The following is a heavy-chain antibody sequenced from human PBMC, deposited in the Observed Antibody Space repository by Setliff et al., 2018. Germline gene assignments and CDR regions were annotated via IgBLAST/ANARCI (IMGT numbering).Heavy chain of an antibody. CDR3: ARDLGEPYWYFDL. CDR1: GLTFTTFS. Sequence: SCKASGLTFTTFSISWVRQAPGQGLEWVSRINNYGSSTSYADSVKGRFTISRDNAKNTLYLQMNSLRTEDTAVYYCARDLGEPYWYFDLWGRGTLVTVSS. V-gene: IGHV3-74*01. J-gene: IGHJ2*01. CDR2: INNYGSST. D-gene: IGHD2-21*01.